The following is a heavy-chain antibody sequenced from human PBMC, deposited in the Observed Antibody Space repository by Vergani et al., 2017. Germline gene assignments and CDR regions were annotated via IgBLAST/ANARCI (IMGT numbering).Heavy chain of an antibody. D-gene: IGHD1-26*01. CDR3: ASNLVGATAEYGGFDY. CDR1: GGTFSSYA. V-gene: IGHV1-69*01. Sequence: QVQLVQSGAEVKKPGSSVKVSCKASGGTFSSYAISWVRQAPGQGLEWMGGIIPIFGTANYAQKFQGRVTITADESTSTAYMELSSLRSEDTAVYYWASNLVGATAEYGGFDYWGQGTLVTVSS. J-gene: IGHJ4*02. CDR2: IIPIFGTA.